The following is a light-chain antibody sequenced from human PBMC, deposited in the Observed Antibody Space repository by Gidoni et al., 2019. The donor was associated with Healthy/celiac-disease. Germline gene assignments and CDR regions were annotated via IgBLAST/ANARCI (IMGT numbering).Light chain of an antibody. J-gene: IGKJ4*01. CDR3: QQYDNXXLT. CDR1: QDISNY. Sequence: DIQMTQSPSSLSASVGDRVTITCQASQDISNYLNWYQQKPGKAPKLLIYDASKLETGVPSRFSGSGSGTDFTFTISSLQPEDIATYYCQQYDNXXLTFXGXTKVEIK. V-gene: IGKV1-33*01. CDR2: DAS.